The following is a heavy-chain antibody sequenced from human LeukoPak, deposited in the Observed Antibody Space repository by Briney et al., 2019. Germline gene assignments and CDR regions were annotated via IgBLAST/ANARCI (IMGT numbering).Heavy chain of an antibody. V-gene: IGHV3-15*01. CDR1: GFTFSSYE. J-gene: IGHJ5*02. CDR2: IKSKTDGGTT. Sequence: GGSLRLSCAASGFTFSSYEMNWVRQAPGKGLEWIGRIKSKTDGGTTDYAAPVKGRFTILRDDSKNTQYLQMNSLKTEDTALYYCITEWYDPWGQGTLVTVSS. CDR3: ITEWYDP.